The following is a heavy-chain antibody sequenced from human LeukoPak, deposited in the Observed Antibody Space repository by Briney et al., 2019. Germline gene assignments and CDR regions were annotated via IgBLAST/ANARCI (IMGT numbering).Heavy chain of an antibody. CDR1: GGSISSGSYY. D-gene: IGHD3-22*01. Sequence: PSETLSLTCTVSGGSISSGSYYWSWIRQPAGTALEWIGRIYTSGTITYNPSLKSRVTISVDTSKNHFSLKLSSVTAADTAVYYCARAPPSGSGYYLLRSGAFDIWGQGTMVTVSS. V-gene: IGHV4-61*02. CDR2: IYTSGTI. J-gene: IGHJ3*02. CDR3: ARAPPSGSGYYLLRSGAFDI.